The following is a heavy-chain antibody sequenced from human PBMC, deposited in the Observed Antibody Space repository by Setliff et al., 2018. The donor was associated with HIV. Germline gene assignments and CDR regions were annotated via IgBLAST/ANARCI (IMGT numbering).Heavy chain of an antibody. D-gene: IGHD3-10*01. Sequence: SVKVSCKASGGTFSSYGISWVRQAPGQGLEWMGGIIPIFGTANQAQKFQGRVTITADEYTSIAYMELSSLRSEDTAVYYCAKSHISMVRGDLGHDASDSWGQGTMVTVSS. CDR3: AKSHISMVRGDLGHDASDS. V-gene: IGHV1-69*13. J-gene: IGHJ3*02. CDR1: GGTFSSYG. CDR2: IIPIFGTA.